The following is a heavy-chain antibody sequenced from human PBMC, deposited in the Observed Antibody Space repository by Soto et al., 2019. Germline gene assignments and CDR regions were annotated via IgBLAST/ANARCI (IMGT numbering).Heavy chain of an antibody. V-gene: IGHV1-8*01. CDR1: GYTFTNYD. Sequence: QVQLVQSGAEVKKPGASVKVSCKAAGYTFTNYDINWVRQASGQGLEWMGWLTPNSGDTGIAQKFRGRLTMTRNTSISTAYMELSSLRSEDSAVYYCARENVDFDYLGQGSQVTVSS. CDR2: LTPNSGDT. J-gene: IGHJ4*02. CDR3: ARENVDFDY. D-gene: IGHD1-1*01.